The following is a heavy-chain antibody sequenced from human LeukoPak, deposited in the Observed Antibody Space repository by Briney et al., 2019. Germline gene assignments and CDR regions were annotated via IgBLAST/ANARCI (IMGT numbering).Heavy chain of an antibody. D-gene: IGHD6-13*01. CDR2: IIPIFGTA. Sequence: SVKVSCKASGGTFSSYAISWVRQAPGQGLEWMGGIIPIFGTANYAQKFQGRVTMTEDTSTDTAYMELSSLRSEDTAVYYCATAPTSIAAAGAYYYMGVWGKGTTVTVSS. J-gene: IGHJ6*03. CDR3: ATAPTSIAAAGAYYYMGV. CDR1: GGTFSSYA. V-gene: IGHV1-69*06.